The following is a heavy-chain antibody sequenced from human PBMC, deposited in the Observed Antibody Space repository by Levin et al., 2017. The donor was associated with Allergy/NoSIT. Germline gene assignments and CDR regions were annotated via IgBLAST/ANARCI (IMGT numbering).Heavy chain of an antibody. CDR1: DGSFSGYY. D-gene: IGHD2-2*01. Sequence: SETLSLTCAVYDGSFSGYYWSWIRQPPGKGLEWIGEINHRGTTNYNPSLKSRVTISLDTSKKQFSLKLNSVTAADTAVYYCARVDVKVPAPGSHYYVMDVWGQGTTVTVSS. CDR3: ARVDVKVPAPGSHYYVMDV. J-gene: IGHJ6*02. V-gene: IGHV4-34*01. CDR2: INHRGTT.